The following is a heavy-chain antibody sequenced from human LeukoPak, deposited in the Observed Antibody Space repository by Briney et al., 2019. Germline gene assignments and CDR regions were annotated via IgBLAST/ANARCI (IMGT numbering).Heavy chain of an antibody. V-gene: IGHV1-46*01. CDR2: INPSGGST. CDR3: ARGHNYYGMDV. Sequence: ASVKVSCKASGDTSGSYAMNWVRQAPGQGLEWMGIINPSGGSTSYAQKFQGRVTMTRDTSTSSVYMELSSLRSEDTAVYYCARGHNYYGMDVWGQGTTVTVSS. J-gene: IGHJ6*02. CDR1: GDTSGSYA.